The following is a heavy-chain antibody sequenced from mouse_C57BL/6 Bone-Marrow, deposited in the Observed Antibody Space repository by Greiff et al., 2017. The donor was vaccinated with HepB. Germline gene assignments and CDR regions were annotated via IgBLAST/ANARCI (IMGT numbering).Heavy chain of an antibody. J-gene: IGHJ2*01. D-gene: IGHD5-5*01. CDR1: GFNIKAYY. CDR2: IDPDIGNS. CDR3: VRPFGTTYDTYFDY. Sequence: VQLQQSGAELVRPGALVKLSCKTSGFNIKAYYMHWVKQRPEQGLEWIGWIDPDIGNSKYDPKVQGKATITADTSSNTAYLQLSSLTSEDTAVYYCVRPFGTTYDTYFDYWGQGTTLTVSS. V-gene: IGHV14-1*02.